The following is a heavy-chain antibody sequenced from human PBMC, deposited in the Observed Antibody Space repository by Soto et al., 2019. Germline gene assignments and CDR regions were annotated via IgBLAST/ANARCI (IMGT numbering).Heavy chain of an antibody. CDR2: IYYSGST. CDR1: GGSVSSGSYY. J-gene: IGHJ4*02. V-gene: IGHV4-61*01. Sequence: SETLSLTCTGSGGSVSSGSYYWSWIRQPPGKGLEWIGYIYYSGSTNYNPSLKSRVTISVDTSKNQFSLKLSSVTAADTAVYYCARRYGSAIDYWGQGTLVTVSS. CDR3: ARRYGSAIDY. D-gene: IGHD1-26*01.